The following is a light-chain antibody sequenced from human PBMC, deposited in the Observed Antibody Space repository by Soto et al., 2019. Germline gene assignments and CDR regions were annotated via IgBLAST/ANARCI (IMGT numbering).Light chain of an antibody. CDR3: QQFATSPYT. CDR2: GAS. J-gene: IGKJ2*01. CDR1: QSISSSY. Sequence: ENVLTQSPGTLSLSPGERATLSCRASQSISSSYLDWYQQKPGQAPRLLIFGASSRATGIPGRFSGSGSGTDFTLTISRLEPEDFAVYYCQQFATSPYTFGQGTKLEIK. V-gene: IGKV3-20*01.